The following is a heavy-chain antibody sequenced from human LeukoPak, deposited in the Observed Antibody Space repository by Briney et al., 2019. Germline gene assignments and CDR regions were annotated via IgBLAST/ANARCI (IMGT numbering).Heavy chain of an antibody. V-gene: IGHV3-21*01. CDR2: ISSSSSYI. CDR3: ARLGDGYKFDC. CDR1: GFTFSSYS. Sequence: PGGPLRLSCAASGFTFSSYSMNWVRQAPGKGLEWVSSISSSSSYIYYADSVKGRFTISRDNAKNSLYLQMNSLRAEDTAVYYCARLGDGYKFDCWGQGTLVTVSS. D-gene: IGHD5-24*01. J-gene: IGHJ4*02.